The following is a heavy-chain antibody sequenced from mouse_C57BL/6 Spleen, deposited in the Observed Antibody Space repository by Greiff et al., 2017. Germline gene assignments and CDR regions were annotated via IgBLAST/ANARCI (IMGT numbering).Heavy chain of an antibody. Sequence: QVQLQQSGAELARPGASVKLSCKASGYTFRSYGISWVKQRTGQGLEWIGEIYPGSGNTYYNEKFKGKDTLTADKSSSTAYMELRRLTSEDSAVYCCARGILDYGSSYQAWFAYWGKGALVTVSA. J-gene: IGHJ3*01. CDR1: GYTFRSYG. CDR2: IYPGSGNT. V-gene: IGHV1-81*01. D-gene: IGHD1-1*01. CDR3: ARGILDYGSSYQAWFAY.